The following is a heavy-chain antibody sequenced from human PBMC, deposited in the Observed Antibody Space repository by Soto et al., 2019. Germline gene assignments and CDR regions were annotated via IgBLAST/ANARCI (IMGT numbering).Heavy chain of an antibody. CDR2: IIPILGIA. V-gene: IGHV1-69*02. CDR1: GGTFSSYT. Sequence: QVQLVQSGAEVKKPGSSVKVSCKASGGTFSSYTISWVRQAPGQGLEWMGRIIPILGIANYAQKFQGRVTITADKSTSTAYMELSSLRSEDTAVYYCVSTWSYGGYLENDYWGQGTLVTVSS. CDR3: VSTWSYGGYLENDY. J-gene: IGHJ4*02. D-gene: IGHD4-17*01.